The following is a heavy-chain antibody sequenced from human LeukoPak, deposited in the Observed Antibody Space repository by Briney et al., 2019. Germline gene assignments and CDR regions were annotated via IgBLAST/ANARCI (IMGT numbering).Heavy chain of an antibody. D-gene: IGHD4-17*01. CDR1: GFTFSNYV. Sequence: GGSLRLSCAAFGFTFSNYVMHWVRQAPGKGLEWVSAISGSGGSTYYADSVKGRFTISRDNSKNTLYLQMNSLRAEDTAVYYCAKATAGTVTRAPFDYWAREPWSPSPQ. V-gene: IGHV3-23*01. CDR2: ISGSGGST. J-gene: IGHJ4*02. CDR3: AKATAGTVTRAPFDY.